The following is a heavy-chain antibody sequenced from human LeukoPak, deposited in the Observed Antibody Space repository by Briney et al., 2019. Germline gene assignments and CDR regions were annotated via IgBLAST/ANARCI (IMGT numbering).Heavy chain of an antibody. J-gene: IGHJ4*02. V-gene: IGHV4-59*12. D-gene: IGHD3-22*01. CDR3: ARDYYDSRSKAYFDY. Sequence: PSETLSLTCTVSGGSISSYYWSWIRQPPGKGLEWIGYIYYSGSTNYNPSLKSRVTISVDTSKNQFSLKLSSVTAADTAVYYCARDYYDSRSKAYFDYWGQGTLVTVSS. CDR1: GGSISSYY. CDR2: IYYSGST.